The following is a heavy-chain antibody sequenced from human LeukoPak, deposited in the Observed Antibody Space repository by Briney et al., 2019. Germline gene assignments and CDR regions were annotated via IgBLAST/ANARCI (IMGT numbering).Heavy chain of an antibody. Sequence: SETLSLTCTFSGGSISTYYWSWIRQPPGKGLEWIGYIYYSGSTNYNPSLKSRVTISVDTSKNQFSLKLSSVTAADTAVYYCARTRAKLGVDYWGQGTLVTVSS. V-gene: IGHV4-59*01. CDR2: IYYSGST. CDR3: ARTRAKLGVDY. J-gene: IGHJ4*02. CDR1: GGSISTYY. D-gene: IGHD3-16*01.